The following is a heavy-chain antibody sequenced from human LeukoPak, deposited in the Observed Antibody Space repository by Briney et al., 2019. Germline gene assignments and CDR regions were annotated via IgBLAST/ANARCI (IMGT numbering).Heavy chain of an antibody. Sequence: PGGSLRLSCAASGFRFSNYWIHWVRQAPAKGLVRASRIRTDGGSTAYADFVKGRFTISRDNAKNTVYLQMNSLRADDTAVYYCARDMETGGRAFDSWGQGTLVTVSS. D-gene: IGHD2-8*02. V-gene: IGHV3-74*01. CDR3: ARDMETGGRAFDS. CDR1: GFRFSNYW. CDR2: IRTDGGST. J-gene: IGHJ4*02.